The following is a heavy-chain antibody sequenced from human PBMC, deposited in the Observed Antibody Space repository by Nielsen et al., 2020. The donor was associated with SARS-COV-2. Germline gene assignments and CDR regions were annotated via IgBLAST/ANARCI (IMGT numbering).Heavy chain of an antibody. CDR1: GGSISSYY. CDR2: IYYSGST. D-gene: IGHD4-23*01. J-gene: IGHJ4*02. Sequence: SETLSLTCTVSGGSISSYYWSWIRQHPGKGLEWIGYIYYSGSTYYNPSLKSRVTISIDTSKNQFSLKLTSVTAADTAVYYCARSAYGGNYDSWGQGTLVTVSS. V-gene: IGHV4-59*06. CDR3: ARSAYGGNYDS.